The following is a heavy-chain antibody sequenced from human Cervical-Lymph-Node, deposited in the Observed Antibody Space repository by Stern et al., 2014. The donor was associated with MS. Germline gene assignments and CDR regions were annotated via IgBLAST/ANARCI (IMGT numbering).Heavy chain of an antibody. CDR3: AKGDSSSPLEY. V-gene: IGHV3-33*06. J-gene: IGHJ4*02. CDR2: IWYDGSNK. D-gene: IGHD6-6*01. Sequence: VQLVESGGGVVQPGRSLRLSCAASGFTFSSYGIHWVRQTPGKGLEWVAVIWYDGSNKYYADSVKGRFTISRDNSENTVYLQMNSLRAEDTAVYYCAKGDSSSPLEYWGQGTLVTVSS. CDR1: GFTFSSYG.